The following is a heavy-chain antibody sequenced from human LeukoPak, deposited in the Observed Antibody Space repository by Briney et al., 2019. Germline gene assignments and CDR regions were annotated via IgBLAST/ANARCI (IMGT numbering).Heavy chain of an antibody. Sequence: PSQTLSLTCTVSGGSISSGGYYWSWIRQPPGKGLEWIGYIYHSGSTYYNPSLKSRVTISVDRSKNQFSLKLSSVTAADTAVYYCARDDPFIAVAGTVHLRFDPWGQGTLVTVSS. CDR2: IYHSGST. D-gene: IGHD6-19*01. CDR1: GGSISSGGYY. CDR3: ARDDPFIAVAGTVHLRFDP. J-gene: IGHJ5*02. V-gene: IGHV4-30-2*01.